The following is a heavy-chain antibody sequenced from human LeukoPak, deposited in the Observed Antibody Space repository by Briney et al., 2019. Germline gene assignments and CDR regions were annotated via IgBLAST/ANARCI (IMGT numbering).Heavy chain of an antibody. J-gene: IGHJ4*02. CDR1: GFTFDDYA. Sequence: PGRSLRLSCAASGFTFDDYAMHWVRQAPGKGLEWVSGISWNSGSIGYADSVKGRFTISRDNSKNTLYLQMNGLRAEDTAVYYCAKSNDGIVVVPAAAYRHWGQGTLVTVSS. CDR2: ISWNSGSI. D-gene: IGHD2-2*01. V-gene: IGHV3-9*01. CDR3: AKSNDGIVVVPAAAYRH.